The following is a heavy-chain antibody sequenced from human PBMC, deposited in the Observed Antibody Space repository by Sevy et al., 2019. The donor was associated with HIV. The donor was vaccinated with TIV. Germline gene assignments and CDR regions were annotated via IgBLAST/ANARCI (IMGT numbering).Heavy chain of an antibody. CDR1: GYTFTSYG. CDR2: ISAYNGNT. V-gene: IGHV1-18*01. CDR3: ARDRGAITMVRGVIIRPSYFDS. J-gene: IGHJ4*02. D-gene: IGHD3-10*01. Sequence: ASVKVSCKASGYTFTSYGISWVRQAPGQGLEWMGWISAYNGNTNYAQKLQGRVTMTTDTSTSTAYMELGGLRSDDTAVYYCARDRGAITMVRGVIIRPSYFDSWGQGTLVTVSS.